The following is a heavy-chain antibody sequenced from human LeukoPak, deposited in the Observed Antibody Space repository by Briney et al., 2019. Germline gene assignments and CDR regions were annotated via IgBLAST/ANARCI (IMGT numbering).Heavy chain of an antibody. D-gene: IGHD2-15*01. V-gene: IGHV1-8*01. CDR3: ARGGSRSGGSLRTFDS. CDR1: GYTFGSHN. CDR2: MRPDTGFT. Sequence: ASVKVSCKASGYTFGSHNINWARQVSGHGLEWMGWMRPDTGFTGYAQKFRGRVTMTRDTSTYTSYMELSSLRSDDTAVYYCARGGSRSGGSLRTFDSWGQGTLVIVSS. J-gene: IGHJ4*02.